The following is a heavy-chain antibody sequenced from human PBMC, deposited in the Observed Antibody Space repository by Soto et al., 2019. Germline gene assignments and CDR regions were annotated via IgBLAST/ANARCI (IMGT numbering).Heavy chain of an antibody. CDR1: GGSFSGYY. V-gene: IGHV4-34*01. CDR3: ARVGSGSYYADYYYGMDV. J-gene: IGHJ6*02. Sequence: SETLSLTCAVYGGSFSGYYWSWIRQPPGKGLEWIGEINHSGSTNYNPSLKSRVTISVDTSKNQFSLKLSSVTAADTAVYYCARVGSGSYYADYYYGMDVWGQGTTVTVSS. CDR2: INHSGST. D-gene: IGHD1-26*01.